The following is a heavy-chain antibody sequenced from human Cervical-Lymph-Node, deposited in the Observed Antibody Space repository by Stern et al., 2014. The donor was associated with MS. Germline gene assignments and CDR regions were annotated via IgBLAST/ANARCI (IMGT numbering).Heavy chain of an antibody. CDR2: IFPGGSDI. V-gene: IGHV5-51*01. J-gene: IGHJ4*02. CDR3: ARQRYFDY. CDR1: GYTFTSYW. Sequence: DVQLLESGPEVKRPGESLKISCQASGYTFTSYWLGWVRQMPLNGLEWIAIIFPGGSDIRYSPSFQGQVTISAEKSSSTAYLQWNNLKASDTAIYYCARQRYFDYWGQGTLVTVSS.